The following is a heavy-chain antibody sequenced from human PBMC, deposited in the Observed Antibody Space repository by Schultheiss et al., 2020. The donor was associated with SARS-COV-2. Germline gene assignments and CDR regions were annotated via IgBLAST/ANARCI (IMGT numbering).Heavy chain of an antibody. D-gene: IGHD3-22*01. CDR2: IYYSGST. J-gene: IGHJ5*02. V-gene: IGHV4-59*01. Sequence: GSLRLSCTVSGGSISSYYWSWIRQPPGKGLEWIGYIYYSGSTNYNPSLKSRVTISVDTSKNQFSLKLSSVTAADTAVYYCARVGYYYDSSGAYNWFDPWGQGTLVTVSS. CDR1: GGSISSYY. CDR3: ARVGYYYDSSGAYNWFDP.